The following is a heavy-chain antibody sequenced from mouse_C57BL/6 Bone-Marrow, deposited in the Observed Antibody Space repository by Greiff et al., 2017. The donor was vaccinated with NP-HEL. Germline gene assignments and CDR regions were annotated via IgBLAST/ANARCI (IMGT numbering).Heavy chain of an antibody. CDR3: ARRSFDV. J-gene: IGHJ1*03. CDR2: ISSGSSTL. V-gene: IGHV5-17*01. Sequence: EVQRVESGGDLVKPGGSLKLSCAASGFTFSDYGMHWVRQAPEKGLEWVAYISSGSSTLYYADTVKGRFTISRDNAKNTLFLQMTSLRSEDTAMYYCARRSFDVWGTGTTVTVSS. CDR1: GFTFSDYG.